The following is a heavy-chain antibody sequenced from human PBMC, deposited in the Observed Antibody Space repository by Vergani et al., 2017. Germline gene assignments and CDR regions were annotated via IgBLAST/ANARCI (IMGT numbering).Heavy chain of an antibody. J-gene: IGHJ6*02. CDR3: AKANPLNSGYDYLYYYHAMDV. Sequence: EVQLLESGGDLVQPGGSLRLSCAASGFTFNHYAMNWVRQAPGKGLELVSGISGSGGSTYYAGSGKGRFTSSRDSSKNTLYLHMNSLSAGDTAVYYCAKANPLNSGYDYLYYYHAMDVWGQGTTVTVSS. CDR1: GFTFNHYA. CDR2: ISGSGGST. D-gene: IGHD5-12*01. V-gene: IGHV3-23*01.